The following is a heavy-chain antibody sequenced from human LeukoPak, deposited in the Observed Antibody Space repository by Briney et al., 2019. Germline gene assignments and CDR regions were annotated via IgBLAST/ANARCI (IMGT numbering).Heavy chain of an antibody. Sequence: ASVKVSCKASGYTFTSYDIDWVRQATGQGLEWMGWMNPNSGNTGYAQKFQGRVTMTRNTSISTAYMELSSLRSEDTAVYYCARAPKRITIFGVAQTKYYFDYWGQGTLVTVSS. V-gene: IGHV1-8*01. CDR1: GYTFTSYD. D-gene: IGHD3-3*01. J-gene: IGHJ4*02. CDR2: MNPNSGNT. CDR3: ARAPKRITIFGVAQTKYYFDY.